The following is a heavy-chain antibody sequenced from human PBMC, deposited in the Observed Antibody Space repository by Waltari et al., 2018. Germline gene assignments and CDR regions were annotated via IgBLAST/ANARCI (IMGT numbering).Heavy chain of an antibody. V-gene: IGHV4-34*01. D-gene: IGHD5-18*01. J-gene: IGHJ4*02. Sequence: QVQLQQWGAGLVKPSETLSLTCAVYGASLRNYFWSWIRQAPGKGLEWIWEINHGGTTNYNPSLKSRVTISVDTSKSQFSLRLRSVTAADTAVYYCARGYSNGYGPGDSWGQGTLVTVSS. CDR2: INHGGTT. CDR1: GASLRNYF. CDR3: ARGYSNGYGPGDS.